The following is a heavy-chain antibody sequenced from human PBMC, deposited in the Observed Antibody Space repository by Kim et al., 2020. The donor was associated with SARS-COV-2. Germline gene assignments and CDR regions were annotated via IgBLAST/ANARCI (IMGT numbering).Heavy chain of an antibody. D-gene: IGHD6-19*01. J-gene: IGHJ5*02. Sequence: ASVKVSCKVSGYTLIELSLYWVRQAPGKGLEWMGGFDPEDGKTMYAQKFQGRVTMTEDTSTDTAYMELSSLRSEDTAFYYCATAAVAGTPDWFDPWGQGT. CDR3: ATAAVAGTPDWFDP. CDR2: FDPEDGKT. V-gene: IGHV1-24*01. CDR1: GYTLIELS.